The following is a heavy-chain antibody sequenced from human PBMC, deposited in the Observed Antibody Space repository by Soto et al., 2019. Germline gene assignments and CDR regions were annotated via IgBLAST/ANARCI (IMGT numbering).Heavy chain of an antibody. J-gene: IGHJ6*02. D-gene: IGHD6-13*01. Sequence: SVKVSCKASGGTFSSYAISWVRQAPGQGLEWMGGIIPIFGTANYAQKFQGRVTITADESKSTAYMELSSLRSEDTAVYYCARDQRIAAAVNYYYYGMDVWGQGTTVTVSS. CDR2: IIPIFGTA. CDR1: GGTFSSYA. V-gene: IGHV1-69*13. CDR3: ARDQRIAAAVNYYYYGMDV.